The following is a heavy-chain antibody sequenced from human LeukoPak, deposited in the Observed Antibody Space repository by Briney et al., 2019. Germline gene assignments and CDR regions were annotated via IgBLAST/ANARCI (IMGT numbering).Heavy chain of an antibody. D-gene: IGHD3-9*01. J-gene: IGHJ4*02. V-gene: IGHV4-39*01. CDR3: ARLSKGRYFDYIFDF. CDR1: DDSVSSSIYF. Sequence: SETLSLTCSVSDDSVSSSIYFWGWIRQPPGKGLEWIGNINYIGSSAYNTSLESRVTMSVDTSKKRFSLKMTSVTAADTAVYYCARLSKGRYFDYIFDFWGQGTLVTVSS. CDR2: INYIGSS.